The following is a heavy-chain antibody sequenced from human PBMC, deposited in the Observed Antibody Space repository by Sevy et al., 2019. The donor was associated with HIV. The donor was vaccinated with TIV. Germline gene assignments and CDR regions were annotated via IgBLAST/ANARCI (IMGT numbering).Heavy chain of an antibody. V-gene: IGHV3-48*01. Sequence: GGSLRLSCAASGFTFSSYSMNWVRQAPGKGLEWVSYISSSSTIYYADSVKGRFTISRDNAKNSLYLQMNSLRAEDTAVYYCARDGSWRFLEWLPNYYGMDVWGQGTTVTVSS. J-gene: IGHJ6*02. CDR2: ISSSSTI. D-gene: IGHD3-3*01. CDR1: GFTFSSYS. CDR3: ARDGSWRFLEWLPNYYGMDV.